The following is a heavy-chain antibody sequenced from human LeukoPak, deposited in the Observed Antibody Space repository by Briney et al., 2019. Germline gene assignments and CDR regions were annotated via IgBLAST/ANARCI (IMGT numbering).Heavy chain of an antibody. J-gene: IGHJ5*02. CDR1: GYTITSNG. CDR2: IIPIFGTA. V-gene: IGHV1-69*06. D-gene: IGHD2-21*01. Sequence: SVKVSCKASGYTITSNGITWVRQAPGQGLEWMGGIIPIFGTANYAQKFQGRVTITADKSTSTAYMELSSLRSEDTAVYYCARGARDAAYFSWFDPWGQGTLVTVSS. CDR3: ARGARDAAYFSWFDP.